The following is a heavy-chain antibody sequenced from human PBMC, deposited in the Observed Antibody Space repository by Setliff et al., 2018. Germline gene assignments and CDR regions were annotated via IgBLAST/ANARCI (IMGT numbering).Heavy chain of an antibody. D-gene: IGHD3-10*01. J-gene: IGHJ4*02. CDR2: IDPSGNT. Sequence: SETLSLTCTVSGGSISSGSNYWSWIRQPAGRGLEWIGHIDPSGNTNYHPSLKSRVTISGDTSKNQFSLKLTSVTAADAAVYFCARSLGSGSYYNSRPFYSDYWGQGTLVTVSS. CDR3: ARSLGSGSYYNSRPFYSDY. CDR1: GGSISSGSNY. V-gene: IGHV4-61*09.